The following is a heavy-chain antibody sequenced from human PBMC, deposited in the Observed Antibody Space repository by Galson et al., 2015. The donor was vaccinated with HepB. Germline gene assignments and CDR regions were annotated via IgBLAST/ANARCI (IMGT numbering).Heavy chain of an antibody. Sequence: SLRLSCAASGFSFTRYAMTWVRQAPGKGLEWVSSITSSGGNSYSTDSVKGRFTVSSDNSKNTLLLQLNSLRAEDTAMYFSARTPYYGDYPLDYWGQGTLVTVSS. CDR3: ARTPYYGDYPLDY. CDR1: GFSFTRYA. J-gene: IGHJ4*02. V-gene: IGHV3-23*01. CDR2: ITSSGGNS. D-gene: IGHD4-17*01.